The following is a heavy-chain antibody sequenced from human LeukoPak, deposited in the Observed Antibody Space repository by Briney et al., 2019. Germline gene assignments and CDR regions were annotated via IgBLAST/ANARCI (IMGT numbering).Heavy chain of an antibody. CDR3: ARGTYCSGGSCLVY. D-gene: IGHD2-15*01. J-gene: IGHJ4*02. V-gene: IGHV4-59*01. Sequence: SETLSLTCTVSGGSISSNYWSWIRQPPGKGLEWIGYIYYSGSTNYNPSLKSRVTISVDTSKNQFSLKLSSVTAADTAVYYSARGTYCSGGSCLVYWGQGTLVTVSS. CDR2: IYYSGST. CDR1: GGSISSNY.